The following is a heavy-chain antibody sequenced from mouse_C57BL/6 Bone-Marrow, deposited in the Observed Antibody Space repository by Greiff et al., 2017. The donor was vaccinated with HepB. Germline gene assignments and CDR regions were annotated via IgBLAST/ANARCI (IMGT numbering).Heavy chain of an antibody. CDR2: ISYDGSN. CDR3: ARAGDGYYGAWFAY. Sequence: EVKLMESGPGLVKPSQSLSLTCSVTGYSITSGYYWNWIRQFPGNKLEWMGYISYDGSNNYNPSFKNRISITRDTSKNQFFLKLNSVTTEDTATYYCARAGDGYYGAWFAYWGQGTLVTVSA. J-gene: IGHJ3*01. D-gene: IGHD2-3*01. V-gene: IGHV3-6*01. CDR1: GYSITSGYY.